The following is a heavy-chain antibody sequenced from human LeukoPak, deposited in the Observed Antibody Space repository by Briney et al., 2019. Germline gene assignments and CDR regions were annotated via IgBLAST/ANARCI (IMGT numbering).Heavy chain of an antibody. Sequence: PSETLSLTCTVSGGSISSYYWSWIRQPPGKGLEWIGYIYYSGSTNYNPSLKSRVTISVDTSKNQFSLKLTSVTAADTAVYYCARDPCGGDCYVDYWGQGTLVTVSS. J-gene: IGHJ4*02. CDR2: IYYSGST. V-gene: IGHV4-59*01. CDR1: GGSISSYY. D-gene: IGHD2-21*02. CDR3: ARDPCGGDCYVDY.